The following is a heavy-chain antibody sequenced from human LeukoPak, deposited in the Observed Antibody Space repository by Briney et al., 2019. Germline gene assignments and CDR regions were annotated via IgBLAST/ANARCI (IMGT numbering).Heavy chain of an antibody. CDR3: AKDAVQAEPYYYYGMDV. V-gene: IGHV3-23*01. CDR1: GFTFSSYA. Sequence: GGSLRPSCAASGFTFSSYAMSWVRQAPGKGLEWVSAISGSGGSTYYADSVKGRFTISRDNSKNTLYLQMNSLRAEDTAVYYCAKDAVQAEPYYYYGMDVWGQGTTVTVSS. CDR2: ISGSGGST. D-gene: IGHD1-14*01. J-gene: IGHJ6*02.